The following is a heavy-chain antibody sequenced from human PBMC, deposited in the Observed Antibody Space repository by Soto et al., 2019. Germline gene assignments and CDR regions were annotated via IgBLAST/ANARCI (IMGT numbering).Heavy chain of an antibody. CDR2: IYPGDSET. CDR3: ARRSFCDGDCTRRPYDYYGMDV. CDR1: GYSFTSYW. Sequence: EVQLVQSGAEVKKPGESLKISCKGSGYSFTSYWIVWVRQMPGKGLEWMGYIYPGDSETRYSPSLQGQVTMSADKSTSTDYLQWSSLKASDTAMYYCARRSFCDGDCTRRPYDYYGMDVWGQGTTVIVSS. D-gene: IGHD2-21*02. J-gene: IGHJ6*02. V-gene: IGHV5-51*01.